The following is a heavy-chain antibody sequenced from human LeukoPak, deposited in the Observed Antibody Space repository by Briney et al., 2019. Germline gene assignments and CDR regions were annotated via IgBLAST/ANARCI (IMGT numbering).Heavy chain of an antibody. J-gene: IGHJ3*02. CDR3: ARDLYDSSESAFDI. CDR1: GFTFSSNN. D-gene: IGHD3-22*01. Sequence: PGGSLRLSCAASGFTFSSNNMNWVRQAPGRGLEWVSSISSSSSYIYYADSVKGRFTISRDNSKNTLYLQMNSLRAEDTAVYYCARDLYDSSESAFDIWGQGTMVTVSS. V-gene: IGHV3-21*01. CDR2: ISSSSSYI.